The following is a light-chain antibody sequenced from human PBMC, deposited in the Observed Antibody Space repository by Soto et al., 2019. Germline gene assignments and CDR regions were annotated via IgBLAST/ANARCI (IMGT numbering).Light chain of an antibody. V-gene: IGKV3-15*01. J-gene: IGKJ1*01. Sequence: EIVMTQSPATLSVSPGERATLSCRASQSVSNNFAWFQQKPGQAPRLLIYGASTRATGIPARFSGSGSGTEFTLTISSLQSADFAVYYCQQYNNWPRTFGQGTKVDIK. CDR2: GAS. CDR1: QSVSNN. CDR3: QQYNNWPRT.